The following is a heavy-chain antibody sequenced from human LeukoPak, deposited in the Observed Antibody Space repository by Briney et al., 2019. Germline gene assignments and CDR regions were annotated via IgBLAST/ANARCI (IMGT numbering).Heavy chain of an antibody. CDR1: GFTFSSYS. CDR2: ISSSSSTI. Sequence: GGSLRLSCAASGFTFSSYSMIWVRQAPGKGLEWVSYISSSSSTIYYADSVKGRFTISRDNAKNSLYLQMNSLRAEDTAVYYCARDPAQGITGTSDNWFDPWGQGTLVTVSS. CDR3: ARDPAQGITGTSDNWFDP. J-gene: IGHJ5*02. V-gene: IGHV3-48*04. D-gene: IGHD1-7*01.